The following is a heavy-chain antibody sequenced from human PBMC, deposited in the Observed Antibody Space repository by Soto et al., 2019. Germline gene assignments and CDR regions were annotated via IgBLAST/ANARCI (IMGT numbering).Heavy chain of an antibody. D-gene: IGHD6-6*01. V-gene: IGHV3-11*01. Sequence: PGGSLRLSCAASGFTFSDYYMSWIRQAPGKGLEWVSYISSSGSTIYYADSVKGRFTISRDNAKNSPYLQMNSLRAEDTAVYYCARVGLSIAARPSPFDYWGQGTLVTVSS. J-gene: IGHJ4*02. CDR3: ARVGLSIAARPSPFDY. CDR2: ISSSGSTI. CDR1: GFTFSDYY.